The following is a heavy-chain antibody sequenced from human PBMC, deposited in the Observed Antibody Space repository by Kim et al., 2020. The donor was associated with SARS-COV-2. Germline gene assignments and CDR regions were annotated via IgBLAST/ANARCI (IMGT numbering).Heavy chain of an antibody. CDR3: ARGTTVVTFDY. CDR1: GGSISRYY. V-gene: IGHV4-59*01. Sequence: SETLSLTCTVSGGSISRYYWSWIRQPPGKGLEWIGYIYYSGSTNCNPSLKSRVTTAVDTSKNQFSVKLSSVTAADTAVYYCARGTTVVTFDYWGQGTLVTVSS. J-gene: IGHJ4*02. D-gene: IGHD4-17*01. CDR2: IYYSGST.